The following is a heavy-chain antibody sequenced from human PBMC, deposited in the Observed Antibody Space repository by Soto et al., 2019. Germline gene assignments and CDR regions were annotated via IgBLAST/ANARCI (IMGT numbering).Heavy chain of an antibody. J-gene: IGHJ4*02. CDR3: ARQADFDWLFYFDY. CDR1: GGSISSYY. CDR2: IYYSGST. Sequence: QVQLQESGPGLVKPSETLSLTCTVSGGSISSYYWSWIRQPPGKGLEWIGYIYYSGSTNYNPSLKSRVTXXVXTXXNQLPLKLRSVTAADTAVYYCARQADFDWLFYFDYWGQGTLVTVSS. D-gene: IGHD3-9*01. V-gene: IGHV4-59*08.